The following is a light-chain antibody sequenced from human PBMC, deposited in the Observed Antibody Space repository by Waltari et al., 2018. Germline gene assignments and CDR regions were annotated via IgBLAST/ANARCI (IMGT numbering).Light chain of an antibody. Sequence: QSALTQPASVSASLGQSITLSCPGTGRAIGAYAYVSWYQQPPGKAPKLIIFQVSNRPSGVSDRFSASQSGLTASLSISGLRTDDEAIYYCSSYSTSTYPIFGGGTKVTVL. CDR2: QVS. CDR3: SSYSTSTYPI. J-gene: IGLJ2*01. CDR1: GRAIGAYAY. V-gene: IGLV2-14*01.